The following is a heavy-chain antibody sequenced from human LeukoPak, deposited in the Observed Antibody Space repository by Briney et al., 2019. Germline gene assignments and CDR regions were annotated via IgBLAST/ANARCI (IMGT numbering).Heavy chain of an antibody. J-gene: IGHJ4*02. CDR2: IGWNSGSI. D-gene: IGHD6-13*01. V-gene: IGHV3-9*01. CDR3: APLYSSSSPFDY. Sequence: GRSLRLSCAASGFTFDDYAMHWVRQAPGKGLEWVSGIGWNSGSIGYADSVKGRFTISRDNAKNSLYLQMNSLRAKDTALYYCAPLYSSSSPFDYWGQGTLVTVSS. CDR1: GFTFDDYA.